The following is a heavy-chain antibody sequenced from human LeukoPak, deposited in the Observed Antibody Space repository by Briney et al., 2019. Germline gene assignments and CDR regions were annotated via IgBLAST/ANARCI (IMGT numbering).Heavy chain of an antibody. Sequence: PGGSLRLSCAASGFTFISYGMHWVRQAPGKGLEWVAVIWYDGSNKYYADSVKGRFTISRDNSENTLYLQMNSLRAEDTAVFYCAKPRGEEWLVGLYDAFDIWGQGTMVTVSS. J-gene: IGHJ3*02. D-gene: IGHD6-19*01. CDR2: IWYDGSNK. CDR3: AKPRGEEWLVGLYDAFDI. CDR1: GFTFISYG. V-gene: IGHV3-33*06.